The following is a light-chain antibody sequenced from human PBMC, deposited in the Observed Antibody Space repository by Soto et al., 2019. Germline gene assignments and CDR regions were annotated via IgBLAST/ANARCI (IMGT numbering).Light chain of an antibody. CDR3: QQYGSSVWT. CDR2: GAS. J-gene: IGKJ1*01. V-gene: IGKV3-20*01. CDR1: QTVSNNN. Sequence: EIVLTQSPGTLSLSPGERATLSCRASQTVSNNNLAWYRQRPGQSPRLLIYGASSRATGTPDRFSGSGSGTDVPLTISRVEPEDFAVYYCQQYGSSVWTFGQGTKVEIK.